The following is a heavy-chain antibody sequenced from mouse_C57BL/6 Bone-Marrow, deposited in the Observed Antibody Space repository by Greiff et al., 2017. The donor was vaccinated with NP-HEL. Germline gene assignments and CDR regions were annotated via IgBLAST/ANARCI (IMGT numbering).Heavy chain of an antibody. CDR2: IHPNSGST. D-gene: IGHD1-1*01. J-gene: IGHJ2*01. V-gene: IGHV1-64*01. Sequence: QVQLQQPGAELVKPGASVKLSCKASGYTFTSYWMHWVKQRPGQGLEWIGMIHPNSGSTNYNEKFKSKATLTVDKSSSTAYMQLSSLTSEDSAVSYWARDTTVWGYFDYWGQGTTLTVSS. CDR1: GYTFTSYW. CDR3: ARDTTVWGYFDY.